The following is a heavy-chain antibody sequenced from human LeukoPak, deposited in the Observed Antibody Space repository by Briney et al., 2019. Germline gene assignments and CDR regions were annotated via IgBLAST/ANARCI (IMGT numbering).Heavy chain of an antibody. CDR2: ISWNSGSM. Sequence: GGSLRLSCAASGFTFDDYAMHWVRQAPGKGLEWVSGISWNSGSMGYADSVKGRFTISRDNAKNSLYLQMNSLRAEDTALYYCAKGTTAMVDSPLEYWGQGTLVTVSS. CDR3: AKGTTAMVDSPLEY. D-gene: IGHD5-18*01. CDR1: GFTFDDYA. V-gene: IGHV3-9*01. J-gene: IGHJ4*02.